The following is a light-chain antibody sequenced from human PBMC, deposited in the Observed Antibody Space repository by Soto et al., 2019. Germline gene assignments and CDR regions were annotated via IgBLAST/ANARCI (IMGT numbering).Light chain of an antibody. CDR2: AAS. Sequence: DIQMTQSPSSLSASIGDRVTITCRAGHSISSYLNWYQQKPGKAPKLLIYAASSLQSGVPSRFSGSGPGTDFTLTINSLQPEDFATYYCQHTYSAPYTFGQGTKVDIK. CDR3: QHTYSAPYT. J-gene: IGKJ2*01. CDR1: HSISSY. V-gene: IGKV1-39*01.